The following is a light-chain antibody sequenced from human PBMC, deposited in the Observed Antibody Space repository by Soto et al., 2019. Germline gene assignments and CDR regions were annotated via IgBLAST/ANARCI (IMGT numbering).Light chain of an antibody. Sequence: QSALTQPASVSGSPGQSITISCTGTSSDGGGYNYVSWYQQHPGKAPKLMIYEVSNRPSGVSNRFSGSTSGTTASLTMPGVQAEDEADYYCSAYTSSSAYVFGPGTKVTV. CDR1: SSDGGGYNY. CDR3: SAYTSSSAYV. V-gene: IGLV2-14*01. J-gene: IGLJ1*01. CDR2: EVS.